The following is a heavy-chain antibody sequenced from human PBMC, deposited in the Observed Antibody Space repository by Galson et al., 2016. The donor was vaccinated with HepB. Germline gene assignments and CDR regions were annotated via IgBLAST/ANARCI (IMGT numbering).Heavy chain of an antibody. CDR1: GGSVNHYY. J-gene: IGHJ6*04. CDR3: ARCGENTSYGLDV. D-gene: IGHD2-21*01. Sequence: SETLSLTCNVSGGSVNHYYWSWIRQSPGKGLDWIGYSFYSGSTNYNPSLKGRVTILVDTSKNQISLKLTSVTAADTAVYYCARCGENTSYGLDVWGEGTAVTVSS. CDR2: SFYSGST. V-gene: IGHV4-59*02.